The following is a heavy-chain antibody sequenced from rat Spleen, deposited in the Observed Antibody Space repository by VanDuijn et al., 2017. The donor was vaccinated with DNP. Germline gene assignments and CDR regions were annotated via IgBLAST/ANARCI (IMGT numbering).Heavy chain of an antibody. Sequence: QVQLKESGPGLVQPSQTLSLTCTVAGFSLTTYGVAWVRQPPGKGLEWIAAISSGGDTHYTSALKPRLSISRDISESQVFLKVNSLQTEDTAIYFCSKDSYGYNFDYWGQGVMVTVSS. CDR1: GFSLTTYG. D-gene: IGHD1-6*01. V-gene: IGHV2S12*01. J-gene: IGHJ2*01. CDR3: SKDSYGYNFDY. CDR2: ISSGGDT.